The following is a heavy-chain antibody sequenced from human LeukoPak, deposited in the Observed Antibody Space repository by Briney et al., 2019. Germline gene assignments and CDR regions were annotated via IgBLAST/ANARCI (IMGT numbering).Heavy chain of an antibody. J-gene: IGHJ4*02. D-gene: IGHD4-17*01. Sequence: PGGSLRLSCAASGFTFSSYEMNWVRQAPGKGLEWVSYISSSVTTIYYADSVKGRFTLSRDNSKNSLYLQMYSLRPEDTAVYYCAKDRGGRGYGDYHYWGQGTLVTVSS. CDR3: AKDRGGRGYGDYHY. CDR2: ISSSVTTI. CDR1: GFTFSSYE. V-gene: IGHV3-48*03.